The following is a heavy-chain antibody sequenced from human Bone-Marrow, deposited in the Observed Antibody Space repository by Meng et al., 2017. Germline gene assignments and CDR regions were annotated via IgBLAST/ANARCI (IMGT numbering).Heavy chain of an antibody. CDR3: TTFSSGSHN. Sequence: GESLKISCAASGFTFSDAWMNWVRQAPGKGLEWVGRIKSKTDGGTTDYAAPVKGRFIFSRDDSKNMLYLQIKSLKTEDTAVYYCTTFSSGSHNWGQGTLVTVSS. J-gene: IGHJ4*02. CDR1: GFTFSDAW. CDR2: IKSKTDGGTT. V-gene: IGHV3-15*01. D-gene: IGHD3-22*01.